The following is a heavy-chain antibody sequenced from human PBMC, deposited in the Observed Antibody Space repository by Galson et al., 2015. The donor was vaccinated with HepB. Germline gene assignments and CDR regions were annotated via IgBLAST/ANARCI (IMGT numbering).Heavy chain of an antibody. Sequence: SVKVSCKASGGTFSSYAISWVRQAPGQGLEWMGGIIPIFGTANYAQKFQGRVTITADESTSTACMELSSLRSEDTAVYYCARLLDYSNWFDPWGQGTLVTVSS. CDR1: GGTFSSYA. D-gene: IGHD4-11*01. CDR2: IIPIFGTA. CDR3: ARLLDYSNWFDP. V-gene: IGHV1-69*13. J-gene: IGHJ5*02.